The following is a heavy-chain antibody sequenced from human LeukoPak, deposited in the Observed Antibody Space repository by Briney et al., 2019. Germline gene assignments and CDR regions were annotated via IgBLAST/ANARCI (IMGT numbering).Heavy chain of an antibody. D-gene: IGHD2-2*01. J-gene: IGHJ4*02. CDR1: GGSFSGYY. V-gene: IGHV4-34*01. CDR2: INHSGST. Sequence: KTSETLSLTCAVYGGSFSGYYWSWIRQPPGKGLERIGEINHSGSTNYNPSLKSRVTISVDTSKNQFSLKLSSVTAADTAVYYCARGGRGAAMNVWGQGTLVTVSS. CDR3: ARGGRGAAMNV.